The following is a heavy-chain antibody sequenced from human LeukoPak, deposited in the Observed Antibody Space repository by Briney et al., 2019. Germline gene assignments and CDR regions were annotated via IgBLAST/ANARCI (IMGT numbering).Heavy chain of an antibody. Sequence: GESLKISCKGSGYSFTNYWIGWVRQMPGKGLEWMGIIYPGDSHTRYSPSFQGQVTISAGKSINTAYLQWSSLKASDTAMYYCARRLAGGYFDYWGQGTLVTVSS. J-gene: IGHJ4*02. CDR2: IYPGDSHT. V-gene: IGHV5-51*01. CDR1: GYSFTNYW. D-gene: IGHD6-19*01. CDR3: ARRLAGGYFDY.